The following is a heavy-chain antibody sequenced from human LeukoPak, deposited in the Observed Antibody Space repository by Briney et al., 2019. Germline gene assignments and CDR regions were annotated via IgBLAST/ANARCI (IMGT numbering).Heavy chain of an antibody. J-gene: IGHJ5*01. CDR1: GGSISSSSYY. CDR3: ARKTPADNWFDP. Sequence: PSETLSLTCTVSGGSISSSSYYWGWIRQPPGKGLEWVGSIYYSGSTYDNPSLKSRVTISVATSKNQFSLKLSSVTAADTAVYYCARKTPADNWFDPWGQGTLVTVSS. CDR2: IYYSGST. D-gene: IGHD2-2*01. V-gene: IGHV4-39*07.